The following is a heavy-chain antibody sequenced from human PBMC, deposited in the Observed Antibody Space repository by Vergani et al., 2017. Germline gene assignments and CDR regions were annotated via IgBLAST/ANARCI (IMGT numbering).Heavy chain of an antibody. J-gene: IGHJ4*02. V-gene: IGHV5-51*01. D-gene: IGHD3-22*01. Sequence: EVQLVQSGAEVKKPGESLKISCKASGYSFTNYWIAWVRQMPGKGLEWMGIIYPDDSDTLYSPSFQGQVTISADKSISTAYLQWSSLKASDTAIYYCARPSDNSCYQARGFLYWGQGTLVTVSS. CDR2: IYPDDSDT. CDR3: ARPSDNSCYQARGFLY. CDR1: GYSFTNYW.